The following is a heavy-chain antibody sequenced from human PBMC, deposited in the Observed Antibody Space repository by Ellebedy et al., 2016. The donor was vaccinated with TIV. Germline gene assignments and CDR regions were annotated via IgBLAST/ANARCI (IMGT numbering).Heavy chain of an antibody. D-gene: IGHD6-25*01. CDR1: GYTFTRYW. J-gene: IGHJ2*01. V-gene: IGHV5-51*01. CDR2: IYPGDSDT. Sequence: GGSLRLSXKGSGYTFTRYWIGWVRQMPGKGLEWMGIIYPGDSDTRYSPSFQGQVTISADKSINTVYLQWSSLKASDTAMYYCASHGTTIAAAGTWYFDLWGRGTLVTVSS. CDR3: ASHGTTIAAAGTWYFDL.